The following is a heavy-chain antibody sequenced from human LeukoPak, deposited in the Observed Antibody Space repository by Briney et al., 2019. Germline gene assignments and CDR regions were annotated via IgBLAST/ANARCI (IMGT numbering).Heavy chain of an antibody. CDR3: AAEAIAAAGWRD. D-gene: IGHD6-13*01. CDR2: IIPIFGTA. CDR1: GGTFSSYA. V-gene: IGHV1-69*13. J-gene: IGHJ4*02. Sequence: GASVKVSCKASGGTFSSYAISWVRQAPGQGLEWMGGIIPIFGTANYAQKFQGRVTITADESTSTAYMELSSLRSEDTAVYYCAAEAIAAAGWRDWGQGTLVTVSS.